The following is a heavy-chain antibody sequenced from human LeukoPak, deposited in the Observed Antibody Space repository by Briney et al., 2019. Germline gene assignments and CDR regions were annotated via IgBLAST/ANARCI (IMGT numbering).Heavy chain of an antibody. CDR2: IGATGDT. CDR3: VLGAYWNDDKNAFHI. CDR1: GLTFSSYD. V-gene: IGHV3-13*01. J-gene: IGHJ3*02. D-gene: IGHD1-1*01. Sequence: PGGSLRLSCAASGLTFSSYDMHWVRQAAGKGLEWVSSIGATGDTYYIDSVKGGFTISRENAKKSLYLQVSSLRVEDTAVYFCVLGAYWNDDKNAFHIWGPGTMVIVSS.